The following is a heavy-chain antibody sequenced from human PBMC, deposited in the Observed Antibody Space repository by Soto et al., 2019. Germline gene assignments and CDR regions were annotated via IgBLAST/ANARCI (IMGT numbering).Heavy chain of an antibody. CDR3: ARVDSYYHDTGTYSRGYFDL. J-gene: IGHJ2*01. CDR1: GYSFKYYW. Sequence: GESLKISCKGSGYSFKYYWIGWVRQMSGRGLEWMGIINPGDSETRYSPAFEGQVTISADKSTDTAFLQWSSQKASDTAIYYCARVDSYYHDTGTYSRGYFDLWGRGALVTVSS. CDR2: INPGDSET. D-gene: IGHD3-22*01. V-gene: IGHV5-51*03.